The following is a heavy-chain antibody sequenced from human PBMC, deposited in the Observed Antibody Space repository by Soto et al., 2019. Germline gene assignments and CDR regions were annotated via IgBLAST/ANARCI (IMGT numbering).Heavy chain of an antibody. D-gene: IGHD2-15*01. V-gene: IGHV1-18*01. J-gene: IGHJ6*02. CDR2: INGYNAYK. Sequence: QVLLVQSGAEVKKPGASVKVSCKDSGYTFSTYGITWVRQAPGQGLELMGWINGYNAYKNYAQRFQGRVTMTTDTSTSIATMELRGLRSDDTAVYYCARGGGCGGGSCYSPDYPYGMDVWSQGTTVTVSS. CDR3: ARGGGCGGGSCYSPDYPYGMDV. CDR1: GYTFSTYG.